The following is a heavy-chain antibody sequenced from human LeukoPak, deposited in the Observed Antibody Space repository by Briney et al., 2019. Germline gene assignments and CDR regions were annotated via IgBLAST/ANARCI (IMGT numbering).Heavy chain of an antibody. CDR2: INPNSGGT. CDR3: ARVRSTVRYTPPYYYYYGMDV. J-gene: IGHJ6*02. V-gene: IGHV1-2*02. D-gene: IGHD1-1*01. CDR1: GYTFTGYY. Sequence: ASVKVSCKASGYTFTGYYMHWVRQAPGQGLEWMGWINPNSGGTNYAQKLQGRVTMTRDTSISTAYMELSRLRSDDTAVYYCARVRSTVRYTPPYYYYYGMDVWGQGTTVTVSS.